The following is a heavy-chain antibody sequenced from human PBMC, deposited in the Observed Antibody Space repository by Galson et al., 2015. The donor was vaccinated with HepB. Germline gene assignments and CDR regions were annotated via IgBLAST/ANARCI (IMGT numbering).Heavy chain of an antibody. CDR1: GFTFSSYW. D-gene: IGHD2-2*01. V-gene: IGHV3-7*03. J-gene: IGHJ5*02. CDR2: IKQDGSEK. CDR3: ARAVYCSSTSCYDGNWFDP. Sequence: SLRLSCAASGFTFSSYWMSWVRQAPGKGLEWVANIKQDGSEKYYVDSVKGRFTISRDNAKNSLYLQMNSLRAEDTAVYYCARAVYCSSTSCYDGNWFDPWGQGTLVTVSS.